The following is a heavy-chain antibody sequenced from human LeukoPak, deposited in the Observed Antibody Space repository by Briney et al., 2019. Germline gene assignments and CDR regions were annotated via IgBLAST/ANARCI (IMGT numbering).Heavy chain of an antibody. D-gene: IGHD3-22*01. Sequence: PSETLSLTCAVYGGSFSGYYWSWIRQPPGKGLEWIGEINHSGSTNYNPSLKSRVTISVDTSKNQLSLMLSSVTAADTAVYYCARRDSSGYYNYWGQGTLVTVSS. CDR2: INHSGST. CDR3: ARRDSSGYYNY. V-gene: IGHV4-34*01. J-gene: IGHJ4*02. CDR1: GGSFSGYY.